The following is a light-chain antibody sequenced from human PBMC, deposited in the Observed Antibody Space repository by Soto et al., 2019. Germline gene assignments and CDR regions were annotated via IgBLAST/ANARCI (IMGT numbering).Light chain of an antibody. CDR2: DAS. CDR1: QSISKW. V-gene: IGKV1-5*01. J-gene: IGKJ4*01. Sequence: DIQMTQSPSTLSASVGDRVTITCRASQSISKWVGWYKQKRGRAPKLLIFDASSQDSGVPSRFSGSGSETEFTLTISGLQPDDFATYYCHQYHSYPPTFGGGTTVEIK. CDR3: HQYHSYPPT.